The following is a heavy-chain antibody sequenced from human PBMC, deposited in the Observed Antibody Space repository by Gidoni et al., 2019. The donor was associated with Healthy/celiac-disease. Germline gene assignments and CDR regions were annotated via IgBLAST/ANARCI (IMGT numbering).Heavy chain of an antibody. J-gene: IGHJ6*02. V-gene: IGHV3-15*07. CDR2: IKSKTDGGTT. CDR3: TTDHAVAGYYYYYGMDV. D-gene: IGHD6-19*01. CDR1: GFTFSNDW. Sequence: EVQLVESGEGLVKPGGSLRLSCAASGFTFSNDWMHGVRQAPGKELDWVGRIKSKTDGGTTDYAAPVKGRFTISRDDSKNTLYLQMNSLKTEDTAVYYCTTDHAVAGYYYYYGMDVWGQGTTVTVSS.